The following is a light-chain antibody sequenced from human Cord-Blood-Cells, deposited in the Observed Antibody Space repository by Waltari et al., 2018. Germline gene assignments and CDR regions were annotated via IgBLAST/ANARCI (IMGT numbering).Light chain of an antibody. CDR2: GAS. CDR3: QQYNNWPYT. J-gene: IGKJ2*01. CDR1: QSVSSN. Sequence: EIVMTQSLATLSVSPGERATLSCRASQSVSSNLAWYQQKPGQAPRLLIYGASTRVTGIPSRFSGIGSGTEFTLTISSLQSEDFAVYYCQQYNNWPYTFGQGTKLEIK. V-gene: IGKV3-15*01.